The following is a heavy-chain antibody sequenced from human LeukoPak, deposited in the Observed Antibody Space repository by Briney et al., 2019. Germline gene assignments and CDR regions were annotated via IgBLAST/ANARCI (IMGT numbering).Heavy chain of an antibody. CDR2: VRSKSDAGTM. CDR1: GFTFRTYS. Sequence: GGSLRLSCAASGFTFRTYSMNWVRQAPGKGLEWVGRVRSKSDAGTMDYAAHVEGRFTISRDDSKNMVYLDMNSLKTEDTAVYYCGGRRVWGNGTVVTVSS. CDR3: GGRRV. V-gene: IGHV3-15*01. J-gene: IGHJ6*04. D-gene: IGHD3-16*01.